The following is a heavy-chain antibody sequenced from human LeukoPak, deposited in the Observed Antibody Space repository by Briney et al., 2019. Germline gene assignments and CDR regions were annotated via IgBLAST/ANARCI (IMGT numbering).Heavy chain of an antibody. CDR1: GGSISSYY. Sequence: SETLSLTCTVSGGSISSYYCSWIRQPAGKGLEWIGRIYTSGSTNYNPTLKSRVTMSVDTSKNQFSLKLSSVTAADTAVYYCARDGSGSFYYYYYGMDVWGQGTTVTVSS. J-gene: IGHJ6*02. CDR3: ARDGSGSFYYYYYGMDV. D-gene: IGHD3-10*01. V-gene: IGHV4-4*07. CDR2: IYTSGST.